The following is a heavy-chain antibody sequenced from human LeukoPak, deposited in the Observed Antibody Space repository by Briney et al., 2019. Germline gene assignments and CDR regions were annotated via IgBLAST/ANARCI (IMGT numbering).Heavy chain of an antibody. V-gene: IGHV1-69*01. CDR1: GGTLNSYS. CDR3: ARGNSRWSTPTSSYYYRMDV. Sequence: SVKVSCKASGGTLNSYSITWVRQAPGQGLEWMGGIIPIFSTANYAQTFQGRVTITADESTNTAYMELSSLTSDDTAVYSCARGNSRWSTPTSSYYYRMDVWGQGTTVAVSS. D-gene: IGHD2-15*01. J-gene: IGHJ6*02. CDR2: IIPIFSTA.